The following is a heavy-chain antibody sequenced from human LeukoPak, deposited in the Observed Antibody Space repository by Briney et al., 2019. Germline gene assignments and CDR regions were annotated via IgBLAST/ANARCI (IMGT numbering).Heavy chain of an antibody. D-gene: IGHD3-3*01. CDR2: IYYSGST. CDR1: GGSISSGDYY. J-gene: IGHJ4*02. Sequence: SQTLSLTCTVSGGSISSGDYYWSWIRQPPGTGLEWIGYIYYSGSTYYNPSLKSRVTISVDTSKNQFSLKLSSVTAEDTAVYYCARADFWSGYSAYWGQGTLVTVSS. V-gene: IGHV4-30-4*08. CDR3: ARADFWSGYSAY.